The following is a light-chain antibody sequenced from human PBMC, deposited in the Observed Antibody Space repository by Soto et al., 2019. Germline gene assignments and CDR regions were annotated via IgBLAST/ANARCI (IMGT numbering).Light chain of an antibody. V-gene: IGKV3-15*01. J-gene: IGKJ3*01. CDR3: QRYNNWPPVT. CDR2: GAS. CDR1: QSVSSN. Sequence: EIVMTQSPATLSVSPGERATLSCRASQSVSSNLAWYQQKPGQAPRLLIYGASTRATGIPARFSGSGSGTEFTLTISSLQSEDFAVYYCQRYNNWPPVTFGPGTKVEIK.